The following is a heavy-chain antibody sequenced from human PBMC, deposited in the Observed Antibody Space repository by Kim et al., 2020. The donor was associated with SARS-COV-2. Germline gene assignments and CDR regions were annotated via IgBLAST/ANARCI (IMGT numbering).Heavy chain of an antibody. D-gene: IGHD3-3*01. Sequence: PGGSLRLSCAASGFTFSSYGMHWVRQAPGKGLEWVAVISYDGSNKYYADSVKGRFTLSRDNSKNTLYLQMNSLRAEDTAVYYCAKDNWPTYYDFWSGYPPLDYWGQGTLVTVSS. J-gene: IGHJ4*02. CDR2: ISYDGSNK. V-gene: IGHV3-30*18. CDR1: GFTFSSYG. CDR3: AKDNWPTYYDFWSGYPPLDY.